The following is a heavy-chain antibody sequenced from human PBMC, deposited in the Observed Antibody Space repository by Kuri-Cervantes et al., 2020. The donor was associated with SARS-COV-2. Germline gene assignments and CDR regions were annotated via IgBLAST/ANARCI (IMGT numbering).Heavy chain of an antibody. CDR2: IIPIFGTA. CDR1: GGTFSSYA. Sequence: SVKVSCKASGGTFSSYAISWVRQAPGQGLEWMGGIIPIFGTANYAQKFQGRVTITADESTSTAYMELSSLRSEDTAVYYCATGDQPLVGWFDPWGQGTLVTVSS. V-gene: IGHV1-69*13. D-gene: IGHD2-2*01. CDR3: ATGDQPLVGWFDP. J-gene: IGHJ5*02.